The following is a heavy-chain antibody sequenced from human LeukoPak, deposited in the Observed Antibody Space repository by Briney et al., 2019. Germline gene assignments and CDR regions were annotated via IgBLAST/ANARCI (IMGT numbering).Heavy chain of an antibody. CDR1: GGSISSSSYY. Sequence: SETLSLTCTVSGGSISSSSYYWGWIRQPPGKGLERIGSIYYSGSTYYNPSLKSRVTISVDTSKNQFSLKLNSLTAADTAVYYCARDDRVGATLFDYWGQGTLVTVSS. CDR2: IYYSGST. J-gene: IGHJ4*02. D-gene: IGHD1-26*01. V-gene: IGHV4-39*07. CDR3: ARDDRVGATLFDY.